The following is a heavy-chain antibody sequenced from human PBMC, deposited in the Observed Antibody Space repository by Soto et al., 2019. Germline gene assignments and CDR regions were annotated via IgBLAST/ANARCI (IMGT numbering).Heavy chain of an antibody. Sequence: GGSLRLSCAASGFTFSSYEMNWVRQAPGKGLEWVSYISSSGSTIYYANSVKGRFTISRDNAKNSLYLQMNSLRAEDTAVYYCARSNPYRGYDSWDFDVWGRGTLVTVSS. CDR3: ARSNPYRGYDSWDFDV. V-gene: IGHV3-48*03. CDR1: GFTFSSYE. D-gene: IGHD5-12*01. J-gene: IGHJ2*01. CDR2: ISSSGSTI.